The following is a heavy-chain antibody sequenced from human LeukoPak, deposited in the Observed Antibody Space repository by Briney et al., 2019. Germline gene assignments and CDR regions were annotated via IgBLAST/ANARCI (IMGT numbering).Heavy chain of an antibody. CDR1: GFTFSSYG. Sequence: GGSLRLSCAASGFTFSSYGMHWVRQAPGKGLEWVAVIWYDGSNKYYADSVKGRFTISRDNSKNTLYLQMNSLRAEDTAVYYCARDSFRDYGDNDAFDIWGQGTMVTVSS. J-gene: IGHJ3*02. D-gene: IGHD4-17*01. CDR3: ARDSFRDYGDNDAFDI. CDR2: IWYDGSNK. V-gene: IGHV3-33*01.